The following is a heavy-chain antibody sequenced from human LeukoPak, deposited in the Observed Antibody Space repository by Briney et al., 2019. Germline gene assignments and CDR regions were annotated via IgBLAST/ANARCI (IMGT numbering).Heavy chain of an antibody. V-gene: IGHV3-7*01. CDR1: GFTFGSYW. CDR2: IKQDGSEK. J-gene: IGHJ5*02. Sequence: GGSLRLSCAASGFTFGSYWMSWVRQAPGKGLEWVANIKQDGSEKYYVDSVKGRFTISRDNAKSSLYLQMNSLRAEDTAVYYCARDDCSSISCYHNWFDPWGQGTLVTVSS. CDR3: ARDDCSSISCYHNWFDP. D-gene: IGHD2-2*01.